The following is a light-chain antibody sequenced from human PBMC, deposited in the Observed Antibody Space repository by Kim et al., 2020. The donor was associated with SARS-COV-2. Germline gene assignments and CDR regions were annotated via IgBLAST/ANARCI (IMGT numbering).Light chain of an antibody. CDR3: QQYSYYST. Sequence: SASIGDRVTITCRASQGISGWLAWYQQKPGKAPKPLVYDASNLESGVPSRFSGSGYGTEFTLTISSLQPDDSATFYCQQYSYYSTFGQGTKVDIK. CDR1: QGISGW. V-gene: IGKV1-5*01. J-gene: IGKJ1*01. CDR2: DAS.